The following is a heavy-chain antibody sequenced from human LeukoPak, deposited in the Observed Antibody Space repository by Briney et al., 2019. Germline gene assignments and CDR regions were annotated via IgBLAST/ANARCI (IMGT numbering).Heavy chain of an antibody. CDR3: ARWGSGYNLFDY. CDR2: INWNGGST. Sequence: GGSLRLSCAPSGFIFEDYGMHWVRQAPGKGLEWDSGINWNGGSTGYADSVKGRFTISRDNAKNSLYLQMNSLRAEDTALYYCARWGSGYNLFDYWGQGILVTVSS. CDR1: GFIFEDYG. J-gene: IGHJ4*02. V-gene: IGHV3-20*04. D-gene: IGHD3-3*01.